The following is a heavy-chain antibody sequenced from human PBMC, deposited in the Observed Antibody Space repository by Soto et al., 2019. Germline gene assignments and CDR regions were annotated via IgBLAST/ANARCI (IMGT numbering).Heavy chain of an antibody. V-gene: IGHV3-30*04. J-gene: IGHJ6*02. D-gene: IGHD6-6*01. CDR3: ARDLLEQLVYYYDGMDV. CDR1: GFTFSSYA. CDR2: ISYDGSNK. Sequence: GGSLRLSCAASGFTFSSYAMHWVRQAPGKGLEWVAVISYDGSNKYYADSVKGRFTISRDNSKNTLYLQMNRLRAEDTAVYYCARDLLEQLVYYYDGMDVWGQGTTVTVSS.